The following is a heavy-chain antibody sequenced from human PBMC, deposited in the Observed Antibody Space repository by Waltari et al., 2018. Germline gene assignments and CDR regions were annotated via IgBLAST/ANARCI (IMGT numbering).Heavy chain of an antibody. D-gene: IGHD2-2*01. Sequence: EVQLVESGGDLVQPGGSLRLSCSASGFTVSSSYMAWVRQAPGKGLEWVSLIYTGGLTKYADSVEGRFTISRDKSKNTLFLQMDSLRGDDTAVYYCARGPPIAEVPPALQGYFDYCGQGILVTVSS. J-gene: IGHJ4*02. CDR3: ARGPPIAEVPPALQGYFDY. CDR2: IYTGGLT. V-gene: IGHV3-66*02. CDR1: GFTVSSSY.